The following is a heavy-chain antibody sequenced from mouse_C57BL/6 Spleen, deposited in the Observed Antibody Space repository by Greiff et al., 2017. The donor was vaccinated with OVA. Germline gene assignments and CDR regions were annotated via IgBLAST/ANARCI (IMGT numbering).Heavy chain of an antibody. J-gene: IGHJ2*01. CDR1: GYAFSSSW. Sequence: QVQLQQSGPELVKPGASVTISCKASGYAFSSSWMNWVKQRPGKGLEWIGRIYPGDGDTNYNGKFKGKATLTADKSSSTAYMQLSSLTSEDSAVYFCAREGDYYGSSYNYWGQGTTLTVSS. CDR3: AREGDYYGSSYNY. V-gene: IGHV1-82*01. D-gene: IGHD1-1*01. CDR2: IYPGDGDT.